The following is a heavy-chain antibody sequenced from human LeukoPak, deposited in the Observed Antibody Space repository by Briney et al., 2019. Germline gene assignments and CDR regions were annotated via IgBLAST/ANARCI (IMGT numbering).Heavy chain of an antibody. CDR2: INHSGST. D-gene: IGHD3-10*01. CDR3: ASDGQYYYGSGGQFDY. CDR1: GGSFSGYY. V-gene: IGHV4-34*01. J-gene: IGHJ4*02. Sequence: SETLSLTCAVYGGSFSGYYWSWIRQPPGKGLEWIGEINHSGSTNYNPSLKSRVTISVDTSKNQFSLKLSSVTAADTAVCYCASDGQYYYGSGGQFDYWGQGTLVTVSS.